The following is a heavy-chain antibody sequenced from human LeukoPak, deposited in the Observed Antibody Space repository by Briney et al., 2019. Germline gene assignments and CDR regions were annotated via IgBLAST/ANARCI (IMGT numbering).Heavy chain of an antibody. Sequence: GGSLRLSCAASGFTFSDYYMSWIRQAPGKGLEWVSYISSSGSTIYYADSVKGRFTISRDNAKNSLYQQMNSLRAEDTAVYYCARRYQLLYPYYFDYWGQGTLVTVSS. CDR2: ISSSGSTI. CDR1: GFTFSDYY. V-gene: IGHV3-11*04. CDR3: ARRYQLLYPYYFDY. J-gene: IGHJ4*02. D-gene: IGHD2-2*02.